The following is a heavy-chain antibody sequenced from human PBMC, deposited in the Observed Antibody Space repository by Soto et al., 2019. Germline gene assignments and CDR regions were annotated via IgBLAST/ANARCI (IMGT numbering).Heavy chain of an antibody. J-gene: IGHJ4*02. Sequence: SETLSLTCTVSGGSVNSPNYYWGWIRQPPGKGLGWIGSIYNSATTYYNPSLKTRVTISADTSRNQFSLNLRSVTAADTAMYYCGRVVIAATTHPDFDYWGQGAVVTVSS. CDR1: GGSVNSPNYY. CDR3: GRVVIAATTHPDFDY. D-gene: IGHD2-15*01. V-gene: IGHV4-39*01. CDR2: IYNSATT.